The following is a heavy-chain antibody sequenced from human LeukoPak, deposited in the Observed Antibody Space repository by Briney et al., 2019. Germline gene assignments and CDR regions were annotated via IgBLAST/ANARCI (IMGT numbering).Heavy chain of an antibody. CDR2: ISYDGSNK. CDR1: VFAFSIYG. V-gene: IGHV3-30*18. CDR3: AKDNWETVAPGYFDY. Sequence: PGGSPRLSCAPSVFAFSIYGMHCVRQTPGKRLDCVAVISYDGSNKYYPDSVKVRFTISRDNSKNTLYLQMNSLRAEDTAVYYCAKDNWETVAPGYFDYWGQGTLVTVSS. D-gene: IGHD6-19*01. J-gene: IGHJ4*02.